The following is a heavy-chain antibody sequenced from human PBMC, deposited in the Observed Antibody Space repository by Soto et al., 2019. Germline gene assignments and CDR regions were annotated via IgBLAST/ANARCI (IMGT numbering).Heavy chain of an antibody. CDR1: GFTFSTYS. CDR2: ISSVSSYI. D-gene: IGHD4-17*01. CDR3: VRLMTTLTSDDV. Sequence: PGGSLRLSCAASGFTFSTYSMNWVRQAPGKGLEWVSSISSVSSYINYADSVKGRFTISRDNAKNSLYLQMNSLRVEDTAVYYCVRLMTTLTSDDVWGQGTLVTVSS. J-gene: IGHJ4*02. V-gene: IGHV3-21*01.